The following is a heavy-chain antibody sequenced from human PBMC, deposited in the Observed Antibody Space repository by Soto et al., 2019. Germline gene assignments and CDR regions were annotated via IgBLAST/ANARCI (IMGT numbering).Heavy chain of an antibody. J-gene: IGHJ4*02. V-gene: IGHV4-34*01. Sequence: SSETLSLTCGVSDGSFRGFYWSWIRQPPGKGLEWIGEINYSGFTNYNPSLKSRVTISRDTSTNQFSLKLTSATAADSAVYYCARATVKVGATLFDYWGQGTLVTVSS. CDR2: INYSGFT. D-gene: IGHD1-26*01. CDR3: ARATVKVGATLFDY. CDR1: DGSFRGFY.